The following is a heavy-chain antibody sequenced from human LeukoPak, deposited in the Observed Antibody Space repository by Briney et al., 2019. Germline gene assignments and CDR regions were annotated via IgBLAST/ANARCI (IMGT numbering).Heavy chain of an antibody. D-gene: IGHD5-12*01. V-gene: IGHV4-34*01. Sequence: SETLSLTCAVYGGSFSGYYWSWIRQPPGKGLEWIGEINHSGSTNYNPSLKSRVTISVDTSKNHFSLRLSSVTAADTAVYYCARGRYDYFGIRGADSFDIWGQGTMVTVSS. CDR2: INHSGST. J-gene: IGHJ3*02. CDR1: GGSFSGYY. CDR3: ARGRYDYFGIRGADSFDI.